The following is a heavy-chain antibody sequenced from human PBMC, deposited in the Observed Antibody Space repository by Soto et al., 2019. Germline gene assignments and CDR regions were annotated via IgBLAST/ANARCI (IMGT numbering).Heavy chain of an antibody. Sequence: QVQLVRSGAEVKKPGASVKVSCKASGYTFISYALTWVRQAPGQGLEWMGWISVYNGNTNYAQKLQGRVTMTTDTSTSTAYMELRSLRSDDTAVYYCARLKIGGNVFDYWGQGTLVTVSS. J-gene: IGHJ4*02. V-gene: IGHV1-18*01. CDR3: ARLKIGGNVFDY. CDR1: GYTFISYA. D-gene: IGHD1-26*01. CDR2: ISVYNGNT.